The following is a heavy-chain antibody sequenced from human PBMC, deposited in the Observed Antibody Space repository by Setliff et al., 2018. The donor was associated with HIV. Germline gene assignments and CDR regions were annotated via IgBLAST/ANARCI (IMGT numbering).Heavy chain of an antibody. CDR2: INPKSGGT. V-gene: IGHV1-2*02. J-gene: IGHJ6*03. Sequence: ASVKVSCKASGYTFTGYYMHWVRQAPGQGLEWMGWINPKSGGTYYAQEFQGRVTMTSDTSINTAYMEVSWLTSDDTAIYYCARDLAYCSGGSCYRPFIYYFYYMDVWGKGATVTVSS. CDR1: GYTFTGYY. D-gene: IGHD2-15*01. CDR3: ARDLAYCSGGSCYRPFIYYFYYMDV.